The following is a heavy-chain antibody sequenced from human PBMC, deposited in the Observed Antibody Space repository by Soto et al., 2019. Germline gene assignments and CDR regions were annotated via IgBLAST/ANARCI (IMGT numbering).Heavy chain of an antibody. J-gene: IGHJ6*02. CDR2: IIPIFGTA. CDR3: ARGGDGYNVWYGMDV. V-gene: IGHV1-69*01. D-gene: IGHD5-12*01. Sequence: QVQLVQSGAEVRKPGSSVKVSCKASGGTFSRHAISWVRQAPGQGLEWMGGIIPIFGTANHAQKFQGRVTIIADESTSTVYMELSSLRSEDTAVYYCARGGDGYNVWYGMDVWGQGTTVTVSS. CDR1: GGTFSRHA.